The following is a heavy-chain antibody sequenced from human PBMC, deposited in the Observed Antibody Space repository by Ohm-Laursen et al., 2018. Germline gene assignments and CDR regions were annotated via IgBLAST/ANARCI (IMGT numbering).Heavy chain of an antibody. D-gene: IGHD3-10*01. CDR3: TTGLTSRSGSGSYYYFDY. Sequence: SLRLSCTASGFTFSNAWMSWVRQAPGKGLEWVGRIKSKTDDETTDYAAPVKGRFTISRDDSRNTLYLQMNSLKTEDTAVYYCTTGLTSRSGSGSYYYFDYWGQGTLVTASS. J-gene: IGHJ4*02. CDR1: GFTFSNAW. CDR2: IKSKTDDETT. V-gene: IGHV3-15*01.